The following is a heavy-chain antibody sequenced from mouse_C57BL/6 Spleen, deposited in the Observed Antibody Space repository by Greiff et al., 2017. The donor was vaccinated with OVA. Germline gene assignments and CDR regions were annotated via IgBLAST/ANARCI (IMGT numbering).Heavy chain of an antibody. CDR1: GFSLTSYG. V-gene: IGHV2-6*01. J-gene: IGHJ3*01. CDR3: ASGGGNPWFAY. CDR2: IWGVGST. Sequence: VMLVESGPGLVAPSQSLSITCTVSGFSLTSYGVDWVRQSPGKGLEWLGVIWGVGSTNYNSALKSSLSISKDNSKSQVFLKMNSLQTDDTAMYYCASGGGNPWFAYWGQGTLVTVSA. D-gene: IGHD2-1*01.